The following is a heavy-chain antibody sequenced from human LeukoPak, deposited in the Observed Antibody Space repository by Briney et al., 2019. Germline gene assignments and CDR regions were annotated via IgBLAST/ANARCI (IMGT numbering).Heavy chain of an antibody. J-gene: IGHJ4*02. CDR1: GFIFSNYA. CDR2: ISGRSGST. Sequence: PGASLRLSCAASGFIFSNYAMYWVRQAPGKGLEWVSAISGRSGSTYYADSVKGRSTISRDSSKNTLYLQMNSLRADDTAVYYCAKWGAYDVLTGYYVSDFWGQGTLVTVSS. CDR3: AKWGAYDVLTGYYVSDF. D-gene: IGHD3-9*01. V-gene: IGHV3-23*01.